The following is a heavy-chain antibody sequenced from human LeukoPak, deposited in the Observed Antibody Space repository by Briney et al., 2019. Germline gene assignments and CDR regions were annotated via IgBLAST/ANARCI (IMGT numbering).Heavy chain of an antibody. CDR1: GGTFSSYA. J-gene: IGHJ4*02. CDR2: IIPIFGTA. D-gene: IGHD1-26*01. Sequence: SVKVSCKASGGTFSSYAISWVRQAPGQGLEWMGGIIPIFGTANYAQKFQGRVTITTDESTSTAYMELSSLRSEDTAVYYCARGGSSRNYYFDYWGQGTLVTVSS. V-gene: IGHV1-69*05. CDR3: ARGGSSRNYYFDY.